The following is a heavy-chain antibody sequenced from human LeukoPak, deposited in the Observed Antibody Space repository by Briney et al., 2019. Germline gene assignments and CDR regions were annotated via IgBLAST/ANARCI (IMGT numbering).Heavy chain of an antibody. CDR3: VSDDGIGLDAFDI. Sequence: ASQTLSLTCAITGDSVSSNSAAWNWIRQSPSRGLEWLGRTYYRSKWYNDYAVSVKSRITINPDTSKNQFSLQLNSVTPEDTAVYYCVSDDGIGLDAFDIWGQGTMVTVSS. J-gene: IGHJ3*02. D-gene: IGHD1-14*01. V-gene: IGHV6-1*01. CDR2: TYYRSKWYN. CDR1: GDSVSSNSAA.